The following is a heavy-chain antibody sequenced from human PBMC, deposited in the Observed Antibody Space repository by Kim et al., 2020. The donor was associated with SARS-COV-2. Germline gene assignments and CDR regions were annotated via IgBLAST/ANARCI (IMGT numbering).Heavy chain of an antibody. CDR2: ISGSGGST. D-gene: IGHD1-1*01. CDR1: GFTFSSYA. Sequence: GGSLRLSCAASGFTFSSYAMSWVRQAPGKGLEWVSAISGSGGSTYYADSVKGRFTISRDNSKNTLYLQMNSLRAEDTAVYYCAKVGGNWKSQRLYFDYWGKGTLATVSS. J-gene: IGHJ4*02. CDR3: AKVGGNWKSQRLYFDY. V-gene: IGHV3-23*01.